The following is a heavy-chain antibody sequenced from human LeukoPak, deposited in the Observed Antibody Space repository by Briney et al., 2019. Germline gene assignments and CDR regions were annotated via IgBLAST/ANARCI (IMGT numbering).Heavy chain of an antibody. CDR2: ISGSGGST. V-gene: IGHV3-23*01. CDR3: ASISYCDFWSGSSTFDY. J-gene: IGHJ4*02. D-gene: IGHD3-3*01. CDR1: GFTFSSYA. Sequence: SGGSLRLSCAASGFTFSSYAMSWVRQAPGKGLEWVSAISGSGGSTYYADSVKGRFTISRDNSKNTLYLQMNSLRAEDTAVYYCASISYCDFWSGSSTFDYWGQGTLVTVSS.